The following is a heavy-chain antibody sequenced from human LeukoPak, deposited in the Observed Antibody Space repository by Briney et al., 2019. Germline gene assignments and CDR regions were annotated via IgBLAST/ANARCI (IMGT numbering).Heavy chain of an antibody. CDR2: IYYSGST. D-gene: IGHD2-2*01. Sequence: PSQTPSLTCTVSGGSISSGDYYWSWIRQPPGKGLEWIGYIYYSGSTYYNPSLKSRVTISVDTSKNQFSLKLSSVTAADTAVYYCARGIVVPAAMGFDPWGQGTLVTVSS. CDR1: GGSISSGDYY. CDR3: ARGIVVPAAMGFDP. V-gene: IGHV4-30-4*08. J-gene: IGHJ5*02.